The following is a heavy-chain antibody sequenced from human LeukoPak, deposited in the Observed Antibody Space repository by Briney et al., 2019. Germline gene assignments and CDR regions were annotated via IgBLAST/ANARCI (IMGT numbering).Heavy chain of an antibody. D-gene: IGHD3-22*01. V-gene: IGHV3-21*01. CDR2: ISSSSSYI. Sequence: PGGSLRLSCAASGFTFSSYSMNWVRQAPGNGLEWVSSISSSSSYIYYPDSVKGRFTISRDNAKNSLYLQMNSLRAEDTAVYYCARDGGPYSDSSGSPFDYWGQGTLVTVSS. CDR3: ARDGGPYSDSSGSPFDY. J-gene: IGHJ4*02. CDR1: GFTFSSYS.